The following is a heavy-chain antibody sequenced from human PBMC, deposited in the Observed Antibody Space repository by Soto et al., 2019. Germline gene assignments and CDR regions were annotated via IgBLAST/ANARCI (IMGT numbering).Heavy chain of an antibody. CDR3: ARGRGEEYYYYGMDV. V-gene: IGHV4-59*01. CDR2: IYYSGST. Sequence: SETLSLTCTVSGGSIISYYWSWIRQPPGKGLEWIGYIYYSGSTNYNPSLKSRVTISVDTSKNQFSLKLSSVTAADTAVYYCARGRGEEYYYYGMDVWGQGTTVTVSS. CDR1: GGSIISYY. D-gene: IGHD2-21*01. J-gene: IGHJ6*02.